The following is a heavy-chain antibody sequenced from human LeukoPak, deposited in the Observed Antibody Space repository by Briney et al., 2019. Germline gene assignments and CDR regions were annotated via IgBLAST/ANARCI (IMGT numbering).Heavy chain of an antibody. J-gene: IGHJ4*02. D-gene: IGHD2-2*01. CDR3: ARVVPCSTTSCQVDY. CDR1: GYTFTSSG. V-gene: IGHV1-18*01. CDR2: ISAYNGNT. Sequence: GASVKVSCKASGYTFTSSGISWVRQAPGQGLEWMGWISAYNGNTNYAQKLQGRVTMTTDTSTSTAYMELRSLRSDDTAVYYCARVVPCSTTSCQVDYWGQGTLVTVSS.